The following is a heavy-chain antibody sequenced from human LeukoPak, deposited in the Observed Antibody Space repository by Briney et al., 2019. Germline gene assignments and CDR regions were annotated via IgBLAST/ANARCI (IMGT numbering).Heavy chain of an antibody. J-gene: IGHJ4*02. Sequence: GGSLRLSCAASGFTFSTYSMHWVRQAPGKGLEWVAVISYVGSNKYYADSVKGRFTISRDDSKNTLYLQMNSVRLEDTAMYYCARVHSSGWYSIDYWGQGTLVTVSP. CDR1: GFTFSTYS. CDR3: ARVHSSGWYSIDY. CDR2: ISYVGSNK. V-gene: IGHV3-30-3*01. D-gene: IGHD6-19*01.